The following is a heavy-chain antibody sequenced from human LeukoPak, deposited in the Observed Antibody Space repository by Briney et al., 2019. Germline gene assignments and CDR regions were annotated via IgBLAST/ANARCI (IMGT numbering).Heavy chain of an antibody. Sequence: GGSLRLSCAASGLTFSDYYMSWIRQAPGKGLEWVSYISSSGSTIYYADSVKGRFAISRDNAKNSLYLQMNSLRAEDTAVYYCARDLRWLQPFDYWGQGTLVTASS. J-gene: IGHJ4*02. D-gene: IGHD5-24*01. CDR1: GLTFSDYY. V-gene: IGHV3-11*01. CDR2: ISSSGSTI. CDR3: ARDLRWLQPFDY.